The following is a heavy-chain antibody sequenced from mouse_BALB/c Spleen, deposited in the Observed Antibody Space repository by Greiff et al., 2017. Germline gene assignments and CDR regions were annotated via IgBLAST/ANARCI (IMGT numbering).Heavy chain of an antibody. CDR2: ISSGSSTI. V-gene: IGHV5-17*02. CDR1: GFTFSSFG. CDR3: AREGYGNDYAMDY. D-gene: IGHD2-1*01. Sequence: DVKLVESGGGLVQPGGSRKLSCAASGFTFSSFGMHWVRQAPEKGLEWVAYISSGSSTIYYADTVKGRFTISRDNPKNTLFLQMTSLRSEDTAMYYCAREGYGNDYAMDYWGQGTSVTVSS. J-gene: IGHJ4*01.